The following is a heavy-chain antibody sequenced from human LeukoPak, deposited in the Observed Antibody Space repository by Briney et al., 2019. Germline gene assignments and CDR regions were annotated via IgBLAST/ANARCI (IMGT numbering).Heavy chain of an antibody. Sequence: PGGSLRLSCAASGFTFSSYGMHWVRQAPGKGLEWVAFIRYDGSNQYYADSVKGRFTISRDNSKNTLYLQMNSLRAEDTAVYYCAKGPYDFWSGYYMSYYYYYMDVWGKGTTVTVSS. CDR1: GFTFSSYG. D-gene: IGHD3-3*01. CDR2: IRYDGSNQ. J-gene: IGHJ6*03. CDR3: AKGPYDFWSGYYMSYYYYYMDV. V-gene: IGHV3-30*02.